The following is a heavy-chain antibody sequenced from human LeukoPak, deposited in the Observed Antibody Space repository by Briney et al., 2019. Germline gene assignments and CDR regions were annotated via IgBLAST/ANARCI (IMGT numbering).Heavy chain of an antibody. D-gene: IGHD3-3*01. CDR3: PRATYYDFWRGYFTYYYYMDA. CDR1: GFTFSNYG. Sequence: PGGALRLSCAASGFTFSNYGMRWGRQAPGKGVEWDSGIKWNGGSTIDADSVKGRFTIYRDNAKNSRDLQMNSLRAEDTALYDRPRATYYDFWRGYFTYYYYMDASGKGTPFTASS. CDR2: IKWNGGST. J-gene: IGHJ6*03. V-gene: IGHV3-20*01.